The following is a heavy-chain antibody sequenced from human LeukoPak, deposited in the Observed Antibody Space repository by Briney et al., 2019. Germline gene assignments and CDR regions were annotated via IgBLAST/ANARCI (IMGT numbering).Heavy chain of an antibody. D-gene: IGHD3-9*01. CDR3: VKSAGFDWLSPLDAFDI. CDR1: GFTFNTYS. J-gene: IGHJ3*02. CDR2: ISSSGGST. Sequence: GTSLRLSCAASGFTFNTYSMHWVRQAPGKGLEYVSAISSSGGSTYYADSVKGRFTISRDNSKDTLYLQMSSLRAEDTTVYYCVKSAGFDWLSPLDAFDIWGQGTMVTVSS. V-gene: IGHV3-64D*06.